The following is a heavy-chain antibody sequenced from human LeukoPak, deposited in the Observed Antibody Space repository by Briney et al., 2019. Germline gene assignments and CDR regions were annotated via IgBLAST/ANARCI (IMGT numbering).Heavy chain of an antibody. CDR3: AHRDTAMVRVDY. V-gene: IGHV3-15*01. CDR2: IRSETDGGTT. Sequence: GGSLRLSRAASGFTFRDAGMSWVRQAPGKGLEWVGRIRSETDGGTTDYAAPVKGRFTISRDDSKSMVYLQMSSLKTEDTAVYFCAHRDTAMVRVDYWGQGTLVTVSS. D-gene: IGHD5-18*01. J-gene: IGHJ4*02. CDR1: GFTFRDAG.